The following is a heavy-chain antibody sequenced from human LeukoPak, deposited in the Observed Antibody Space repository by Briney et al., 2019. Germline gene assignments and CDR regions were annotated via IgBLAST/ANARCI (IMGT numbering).Heavy chain of an antibody. J-gene: IGHJ4*02. CDR3: ARDVGGVLDY. CDR1: GFMFSSYS. D-gene: IGHD1-26*01. CDR2: INSKSDDI. V-gene: IGHV3-48*01. Sequence: GGSLRLSCAASGFMFSSYSMNWVRQAPGKGLDWLSYINSKSDDIYHADSVKGRFTVSRDNAKNSLYLQMNSLRAEDTAVYYCARDVGGVLDYWGQGTLVTVSS.